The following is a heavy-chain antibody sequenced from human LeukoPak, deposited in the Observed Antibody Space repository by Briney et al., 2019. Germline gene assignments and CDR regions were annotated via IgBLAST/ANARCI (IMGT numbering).Heavy chain of an antibody. J-gene: IGHJ5*02. CDR1: GGSFSGYY. CDR3: ARGQPQRIAAAARGWFDP. Sequence: SETLSLTCAVYGGSFSGYYWSWIRQPPGKGLEWIGEINHSGSTNYNPSLKSRVTISVDTSKNQFFLKLSSVTAADTAVYYCARGQPQRIAAAARGWFDPWGQGTLVTVSS. CDR2: INHSGST. V-gene: IGHV4-34*01. D-gene: IGHD6-13*01.